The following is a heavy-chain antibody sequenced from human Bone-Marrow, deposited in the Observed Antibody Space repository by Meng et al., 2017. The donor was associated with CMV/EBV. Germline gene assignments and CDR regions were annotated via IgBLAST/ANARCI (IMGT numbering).Heavy chain of an antibody. Sequence: SETLSLTCTVSGDSISSSSYYWGWIRQPPGKGLEWIGSIYYSGSTYYNPSLKGRVTISVDTSKNQFSLKLSSVTAADTAVYYCAKGRGRYSSSWYLFDYWGQGTLVTVSS. CDR2: IYYSGST. J-gene: IGHJ4*02. D-gene: IGHD6-13*01. V-gene: IGHV4-39*07. CDR1: GDSISSSSYY. CDR3: AKGRGRYSSSWYLFDY.